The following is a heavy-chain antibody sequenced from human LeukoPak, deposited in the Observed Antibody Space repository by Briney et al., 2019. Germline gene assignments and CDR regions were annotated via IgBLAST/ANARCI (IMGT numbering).Heavy chain of an antibody. J-gene: IGHJ4*02. V-gene: IGHV1-58*01. CDR3: ARLRSCGGDCYYFDY. Sequence: SVKVSCKASGFTFTSSAVQWVRQARGQRLEWIGWIVVGSGNTNYAQKFQERVTITRDMSTSTAYMELSSLRSEDTAVYYCARLRSCGGDCYYFDYWGQGTLVTVSS. CDR2: IVVGSGNT. CDR1: GFTFTSSA. D-gene: IGHD2-21*02.